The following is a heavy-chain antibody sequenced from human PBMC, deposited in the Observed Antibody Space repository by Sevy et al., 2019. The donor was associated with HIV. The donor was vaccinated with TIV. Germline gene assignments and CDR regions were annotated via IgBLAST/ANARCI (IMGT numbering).Heavy chain of an antibody. CDR2: ISFDGDTK. CDR3: AKRGGHDTSGYVSYYYYGMDV. CDR1: GFSFRNFG. J-gene: IGHJ6*02. D-gene: IGHD3-22*01. Sequence: GGSLRLSCAASGFSFRNFGMHWVRQAPGKGLEWLALISFDGDTKYYGDSVKARFTISRDNSKNTLYLQMNSLRVEDTAVYYCAKRGGHDTSGYVSYYYYGMDVWGQGTTVTVSS. V-gene: IGHV3-30*18.